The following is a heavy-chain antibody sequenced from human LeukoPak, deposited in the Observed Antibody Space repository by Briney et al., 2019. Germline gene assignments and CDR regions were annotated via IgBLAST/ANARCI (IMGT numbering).Heavy chain of an antibody. CDR1: GYTFTGYY. CDR2: INPNSGGT. Sequence: ASVKVSCKASGYTFTGYYMHWVRQAPGRGLEWMGRINPNSGGTNYAQKFQGRVTMTRDTSISTAYMELSRLRSDDTAVYYCARVPYYYDSSGRYYFDYWGQGTLVTVSS. V-gene: IGHV1-2*06. D-gene: IGHD3-22*01. CDR3: ARVPYYYDSSGRYYFDY. J-gene: IGHJ4*02.